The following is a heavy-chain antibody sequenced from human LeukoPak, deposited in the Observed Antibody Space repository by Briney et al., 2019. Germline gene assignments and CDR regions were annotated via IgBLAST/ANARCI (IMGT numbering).Heavy chain of an antibody. V-gene: IGHV3-23*01. Sequence: GGSLRLSCAASGFTFSRYTMNWVRQAPGKGLEWVSVFSSSGSTHYADYVKGRSTISRDNSKNTLYLQMSSLRAEDTAVYYCVKDGLDGRGYYYFDYWGQGTLVTVSS. CDR3: VKDGLDGRGYYYFDY. CDR2: FSSSGST. J-gene: IGHJ4*02. D-gene: IGHD3-22*01. CDR1: GFTFSRYT.